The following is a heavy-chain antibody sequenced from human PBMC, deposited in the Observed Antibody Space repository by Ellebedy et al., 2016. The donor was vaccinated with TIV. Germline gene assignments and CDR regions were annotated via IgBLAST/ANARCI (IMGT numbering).Heavy chain of an antibody. Sequence: ASVKVSXXASGYTFTSYAMHWVRQAPGQRLEWMGWISAGNGNTKYSQKFQGRVTITRDTSASTAYMELSSLRSEDTAVYYCAREVVVITTGWFDPWGQGTLVTVSS. CDR3: AREVVVITTGWFDP. J-gene: IGHJ5*02. V-gene: IGHV1-3*01. CDR1: GYTFTSYA. CDR2: ISAGNGNT. D-gene: IGHD3-22*01.